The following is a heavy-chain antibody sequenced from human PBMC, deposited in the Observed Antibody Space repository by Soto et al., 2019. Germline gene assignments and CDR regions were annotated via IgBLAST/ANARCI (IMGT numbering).Heavy chain of an antibody. CDR2: ISHDGSNK. V-gene: IGHV3-30*18. D-gene: IGHD2-2*01. Sequence: QVQLVESGGGVGQPGTSLRLSCAASGFTFSSFGMHWVRQAPGKGLEWVAVISHDGSNKYYADFVKGRFTISRDNSKNTLYLEVNSLRPEDTAVYYCAKELISAVIPFDYWGQGTLVTVSS. J-gene: IGHJ4*02. CDR1: GFTFSSFG. CDR3: AKELISAVIPFDY.